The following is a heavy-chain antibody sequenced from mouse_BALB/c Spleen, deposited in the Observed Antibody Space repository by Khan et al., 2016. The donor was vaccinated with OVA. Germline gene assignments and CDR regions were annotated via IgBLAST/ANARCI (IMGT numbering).Heavy chain of an antibody. CDR1: GYSITSDYA. Sequence: EVELVESGPGLVKPSQSLSLTCTVTGYSITSDYAWNWIRQFPGNKVEWMGYISYSGSTNYNPSLKSRISITRDTSKNQFFLQLNSVTTEDTATYYCARDGSRYNYAMDYWGQGTSGTVSS. V-gene: IGHV3-2*02. J-gene: IGHJ4*01. CDR3: ARDGSRYNYAMDY. D-gene: IGHD2-3*01. CDR2: ISYSGST.